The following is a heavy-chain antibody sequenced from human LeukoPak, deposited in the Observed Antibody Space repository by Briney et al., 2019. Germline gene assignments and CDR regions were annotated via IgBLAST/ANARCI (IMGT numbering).Heavy chain of an antibody. J-gene: IGHJ4*02. Sequence: ASVKVSCKASGYTFTGYYMHWVRQAPGQGLEWMGWINPNSGGTNYGQKFQGRVTMTRDTSISTAYMELSRLRSDDTAVYYCARVGFGELLNDYWGQGTLVTVSS. V-gene: IGHV1-2*02. CDR1: GYTFTGYY. CDR3: ARVGFGELLNDY. CDR2: INPNSGGT. D-gene: IGHD3-10*01.